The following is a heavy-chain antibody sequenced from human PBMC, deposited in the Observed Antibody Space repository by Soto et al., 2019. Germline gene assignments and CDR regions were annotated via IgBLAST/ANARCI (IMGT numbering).Heavy chain of an antibody. J-gene: IGHJ6*02. CDR2: INAGNGNT. D-gene: IGHD5-18*01. Sequence: ASVKVSCKASGYTFTSYAMHWVRQAPGQRLEWMGWINAGNGNTKYSQKFQGRVTITRDTSASTAYMELSSLRSEDTAVYYCARGGLRSRGYPYYYYGMDVWGQGTTVTVSS. V-gene: IGHV1-3*01. CDR3: ARGGLRSRGYPYYYYGMDV. CDR1: GYTFTSYA.